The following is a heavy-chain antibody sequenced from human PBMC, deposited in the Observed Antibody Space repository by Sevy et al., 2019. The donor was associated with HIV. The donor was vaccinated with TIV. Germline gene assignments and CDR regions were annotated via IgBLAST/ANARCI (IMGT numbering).Heavy chain of an antibody. D-gene: IGHD3-9*01. J-gene: IGHJ4*02. CDR1: GFDFNHHW. CDR2: IKQDGSET. CDR3: ARLPTGLQSFNYLLSTYVDS. Sequence: GGSLRLSCAASGFDFNHHWMSWVRQAPQKGLEWVANIKQDGSETYNVDSLEGRFTISRDNAKNSLSLQINDLRAEDTAVYYCARLPTGLQSFNYLLSTYVDSWGQGTLVTVSS. V-gene: IGHV3-7*01.